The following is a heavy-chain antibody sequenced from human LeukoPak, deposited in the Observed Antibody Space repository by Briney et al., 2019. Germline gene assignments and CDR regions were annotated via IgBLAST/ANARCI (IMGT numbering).Heavy chain of an antibody. Sequence: GESLKISCKTSGYDFSTKWIGWVRQMPGKGLEWMGIIYPTDSITRYSPSFRGQVTISVDTSISTAYLHWSSLKASDTAIYYCARLAPDYADYWFAPWGQGTLVTVSS. J-gene: IGHJ5*02. D-gene: IGHD4-17*01. CDR3: ARLAPDYADYWFAP. CDR1: GYDFSTKW. V-gene: IGHV5-51*01. CDR2: IYPTDSIT.